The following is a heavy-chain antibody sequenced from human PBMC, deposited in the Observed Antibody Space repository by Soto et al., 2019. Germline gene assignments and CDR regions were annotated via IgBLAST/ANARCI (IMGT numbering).Heavy chain of an antibody. CDR1: GGTFSSYA. CDR2: IIPIFGTA. CDR3: ARDPYDRSGSLDY. J-gene: IGHJ4*02. Sequence: QVQLVQSGAEVKKPGSSVKVSCKASGGTFSSYAISWVRQAPGQGLEWMGGIIPIFGTANYAQKFQGRVTITADESTSTAYMELISLSSEDTAVDYCARDPYDRSGSLDYRGQGTLVTVSS. D-gene: IGHD3-22*01. V-gene: IGHV1-69*01.